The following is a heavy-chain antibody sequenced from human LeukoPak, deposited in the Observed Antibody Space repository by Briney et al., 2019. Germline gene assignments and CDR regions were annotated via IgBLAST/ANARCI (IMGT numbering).Heavy chain of an antibody. Sequence: SGPTLVYPTQTLTLTCTFSGFSLSTSGVGVGWIRQPLGKALVGLSLIYWNDDKRYTPSLKSRLTITKDTSKTQVGLTMTNTDPADTATYYCARAPGDYDILTGYLIGWFDPWGQGTLATAAS. CDR2: IYWNDDK. CDR3: ARAPGDYDILTGYLIGWFDP. D-gene: IGHD3-9*01. CDR1: GFSLSTSGVG. V-gene: IGHV2-5*01. J-gene: IGHJ5*02.